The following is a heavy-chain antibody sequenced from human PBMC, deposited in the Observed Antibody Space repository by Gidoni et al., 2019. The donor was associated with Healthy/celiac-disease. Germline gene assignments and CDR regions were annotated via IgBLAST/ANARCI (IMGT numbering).Heavy chain of an antibody. CDR1: GFTFSSYA. D-gene: IGHD6-6*01. CDR3: ARIQRSSRDFDY. Sequence: EVQLLESGGGLVQPGGSLRLSCAASGFTFSSYAMSWVRQAPGKGLEWVSAIRGSGGSTYYADSVKGRFTISRDNSKNTLYLQMNSLRAEDTAVYYCARIQRSSRDFDYWGQGTLVTVSS. CDR2: IRGSGGST. V-gene: IGHV3-23*01. J-gene: IGHJ4*02.